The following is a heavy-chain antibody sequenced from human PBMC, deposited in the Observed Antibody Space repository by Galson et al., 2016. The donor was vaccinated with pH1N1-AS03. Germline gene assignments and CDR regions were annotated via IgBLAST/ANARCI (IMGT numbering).Heavy chain of an antibody. CDR2: IYYTGST. J-gene: IGHJ4*02. V-gene: IGHV4-59*01. D-gene: IGHD6-13*01. Sequence: SETLSLTCSVSGGSISNYYWSWVRQPPGKGPEWIGNIYYTGSTNYNPSLRSRVSRSVDTSKNQFSLNMTSVTAADTAVYYCARARRIEAASLYYFAYWGQGTLVAVSS. CDR1: GGSISNYY. CDR3: ARARRIEAASLYYFAY.